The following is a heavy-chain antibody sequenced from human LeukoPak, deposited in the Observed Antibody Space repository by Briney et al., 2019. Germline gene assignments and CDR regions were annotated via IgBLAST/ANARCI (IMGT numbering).Heavy chain of an antibody. CDR3: VRGEAYSTTWFVGDLFDY. J-gene: IGHJ4*02. D-gene: IGHD6-13*01. Sequence: GGSLRLSCAASGFTFSSYSMNWVRQAPGKGLEWVSYISSSSSTIYYADSVKGRFTISRDNAKNSLYLQMNSLRDEDTAVYYCVRGEAYSTTWFVGDLFDYWGQGALVTVSS. V-gene: IGHV3-48*02. CDR1: GFTFSSYS. CDR2: ISSSSSTI.